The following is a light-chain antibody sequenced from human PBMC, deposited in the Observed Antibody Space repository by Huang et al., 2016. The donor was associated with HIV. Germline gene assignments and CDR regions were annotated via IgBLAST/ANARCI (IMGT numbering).Light chain of an antibody. CDR3: QQSYSTLFT. CDR2: TAS. V-gene: IGKV1-39*01. CDR1: QNIDTY. J-gene: IGKJ3*01. Sequence: DIQMTQSPSSLSASVGDRVTIACRASQNIDTYLNWYQQTQGRAPKLLIYTASSLESGVPSRFNGSGSGTDFTLTISGLQPEDSATYYCQQSYSTLFTFGPGTKVDIK.